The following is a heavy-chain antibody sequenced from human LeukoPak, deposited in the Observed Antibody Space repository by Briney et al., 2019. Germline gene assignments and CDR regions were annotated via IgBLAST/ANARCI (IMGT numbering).Heavy chain of an antibody. V-gene: IGHV3-23*01. Sequence: GGSLRLSCAASGFTFNNHAMRWLRHAREGAVECVSDINGNGARTYYTHSERRLLPISRDISKNALYLQKRTQRAEDTCVYFWAKDQGYSYDFLDYWGQGTLVTVSS. CDR1: GFTFNNHA. CDR2: INGNGART. CDR3: AKDQGYSYDFLDY. D-gene: IGHD5-18*01. J-gene: IGHJ4*02.